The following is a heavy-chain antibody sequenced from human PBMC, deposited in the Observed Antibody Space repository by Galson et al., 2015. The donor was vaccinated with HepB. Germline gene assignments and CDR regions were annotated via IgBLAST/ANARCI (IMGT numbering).Heavy chain of an antibody. CDR2: ISAYNGNT. D-gene: IGHD5-24*01. J-gene: IGHJ2*01. Sequence: SVKVSCKASGYTFTSYGISWVRQAPGQGLEWMGWISAYNGNTNYAQKLQGRVTMTTDTSTSTAYMELRSLRSDDTAVYYCASSRDGYNSYFDLWGRGTLVTVSS. CDR1: GYTFTSYG. V-gene: IGHV1-18*01. CDR3: ASSRDGYNSYFDL.